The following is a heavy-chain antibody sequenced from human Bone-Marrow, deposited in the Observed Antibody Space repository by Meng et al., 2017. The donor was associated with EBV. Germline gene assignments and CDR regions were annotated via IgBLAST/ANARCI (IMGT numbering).Heavy chain of an antibody. Sequence: LQXXXPGXXXPSXXLSLPCAFXXXSFSGYYWSWIRXPPGKGLEWXGEINHSGSTNYNPSLKSRVTISVDTSKNQFSLKLSSVTAADTAVYYCAREVYNWFDPWGQGTLVTVSS. CDR2: INHSGST. CDR3: AREVYNWFDP. CDR1: XXSFSGYY. D-gene: IGHD6-6*01. V-gene: IGHV4-34*01. J-gene: IGHJ5*02.